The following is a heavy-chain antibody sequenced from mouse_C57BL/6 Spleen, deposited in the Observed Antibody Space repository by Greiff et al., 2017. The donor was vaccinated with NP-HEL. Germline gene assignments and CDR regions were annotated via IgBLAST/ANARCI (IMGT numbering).Heavy chain of an antibody. D-gene: IGHD1-1*01. Sequence: VQLQQPGAELVMPGASVKLSCKASGYTFTSYCMHWVKQRPGQGLEWIGAIDPSDSYTNYIQKFKGKSTLTADKSSSTAYMQLSSLTSEDSAVYYCARGATVVAANFDVWGTGTTVTVSS. J-gene: IGHJ1*03. V-gene: IGHV1-69*01. CDR1: GYTFTSYC. CDR3: ARGATVVAANFDV. CDR2: IDPSDSYT.